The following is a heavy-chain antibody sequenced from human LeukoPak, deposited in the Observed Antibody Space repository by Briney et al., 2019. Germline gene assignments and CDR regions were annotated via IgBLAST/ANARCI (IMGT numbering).Heavy chain of an antibody. CDR2: ISSSSIIL. CDR1: GFTFSSYN. V-gene: IGHV3-48*02. J-gene: IGHJ3*02. CDR3: ARSFDI. Sequence: PGGSLRLSCAASGFTFSSYNMNWVRQAPEKGLEWASYISSSSIILYYADSVKGRFTISRDNAKNSLYLQMNSLRDEDTAVYYCARSFDIWGQGTMVTVSS.